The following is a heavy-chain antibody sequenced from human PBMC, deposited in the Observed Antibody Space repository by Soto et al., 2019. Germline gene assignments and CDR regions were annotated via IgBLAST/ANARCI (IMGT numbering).Heavy chain of an antibody. CDR1: GITFTSSA. J-gene: IGHJ5*02. Sequence: SVKVSCKASGITFTSSAMQWVRQARGQRLEWIGWIVVGSSNTNYAQKIQERVTITRDMSTSTAYMELSSLRSEDTAVYYCARDLSWFDPWGQGTLVTVSS. CDR2: IVVGSSNT. V-gene: IGHV1-58*02. CDR3: ARDLSWFDP.